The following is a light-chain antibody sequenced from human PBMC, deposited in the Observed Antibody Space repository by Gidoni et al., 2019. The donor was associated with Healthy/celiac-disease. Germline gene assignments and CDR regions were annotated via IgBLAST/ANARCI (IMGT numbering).Light chain of an antibody. CDR2: AAC. CDR1: QSISSY. CDR3: QQSYSTPG. J-gene: IGKJ3*01. Sequence: DIQMTQSPSSLPASVGDRVTITCRVSQSISSYLNWYQQKPGKAPKLLIYAACSLQSGVPSRFSGSGSGTDFTLTISSLQPEDFANYCCQQSYSTPGFGPXTKVDIK. V-gene: IGKV1-39*01.